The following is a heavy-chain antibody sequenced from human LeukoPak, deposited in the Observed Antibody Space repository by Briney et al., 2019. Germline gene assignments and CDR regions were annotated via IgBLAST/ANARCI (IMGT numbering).Heavy chain of an antibody. CDR2: IYSGGST. CDR3: ASSSGSYQEGFDY. V-gene: IGHV3-53*01. CDR1: GFTVSSNY. Sequence: PGGSLRLSCAASGFTVSSNYMSWVRQAPGKGLEWVSVIYSGGSTYYADSVKGRFTISRDNSKNTLYLQMNSLRAEDTAVYYCASSSGSYQEGFDYWGQGTLVTVSS. J-gene: IGHJ4*02. D-gene: IGHD3-10*01.